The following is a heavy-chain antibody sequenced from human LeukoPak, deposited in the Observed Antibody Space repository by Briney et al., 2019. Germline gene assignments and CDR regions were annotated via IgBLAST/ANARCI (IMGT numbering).Heavy chain of an antibody. Sequence: GASVKVSCKASGYTFTSYGSSWGGQAPGQGVEGMGWINTNTGNRTYAQGFTGRIVFSLDTSVSTAYLQISSLTAEDTAVYYCARSWGYDFWSGYRRADYFDYWGQGTLVTVSS. D-gene: IGHD3-3*01. CDR3: ARSWGYDFWSGYRRADYFDY. CDR2: INTNTGNR. V-gene: IGHV7-4-1*02. J-gene: IGHJ4*02. CDR1: GYTFTSYG.